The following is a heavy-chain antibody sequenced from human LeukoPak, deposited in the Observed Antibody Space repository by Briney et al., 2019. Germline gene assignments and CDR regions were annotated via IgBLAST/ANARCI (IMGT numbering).Heavy chain of an antibody. J-gene: IGHJ5*02. V-gene: IGHV3-66*01. CDR3: AKYNPKAAAGTSFDP. CDR2: IYASGDT. Sequence: GGSLRLSCVVSGFNVSTNFMTWVRQAPGKGLEWISLIYASGDTFYTDSVKGRFTIYRDNSTNTIHLQMNNIRGEDTAMYFCAKYNPKAAAGTSFDPWGQGTLVTVSS. CDR1: GFNVSTNF. D-gene: IGHD6-19*01.